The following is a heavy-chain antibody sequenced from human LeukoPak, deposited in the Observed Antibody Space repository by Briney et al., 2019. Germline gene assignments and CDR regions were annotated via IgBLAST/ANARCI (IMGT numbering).Heavy chain of an antibody. V-gene: IGHV3-21*01. D-gene: IGHD3-3*01. J-gene: IGHJ3*02. CDR2: ISSSSSYI. CDR3: ARDGSGSVARRDAFDI. Sequence: GGSLRLSCAASGFTFSSYSMNWVRQAPGKGLEWVSSISSSSSYIYYADSVKGRFTISRDNAKNSLYLQMNSLRAEDTAVYYCARDGSGSVARRDAFDIWGQGTMVTVSS. CDR1: GFTFSSYS.